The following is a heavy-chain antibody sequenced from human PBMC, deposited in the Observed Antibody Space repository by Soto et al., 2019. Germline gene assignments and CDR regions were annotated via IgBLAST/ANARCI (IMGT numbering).Heavy chain of an antibody. D-gene: IGHD1-26*01. Sequence: EVQLVESGGGLIQPGGSLRLSCAASGFTVSSNYMSWVRQAPGKGLEWVSVIYSGGSTYYADSVKDRFTISRDNSQNTLYLKMKSLRAADKDVYYCARAGRLADSFDIWGQVTMVTVSS. CDR2: IYSGGST. J-gene: IGHJ3*02. CDR3: ARAGRLADSFDI. V-gene: IGHV3-53*01. CDR1: GFTVSSNY.